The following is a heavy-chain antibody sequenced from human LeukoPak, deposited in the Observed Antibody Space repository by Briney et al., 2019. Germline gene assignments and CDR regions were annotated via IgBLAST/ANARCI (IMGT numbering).Heavy chain of an antibody. J-gene: IGHJ4*01. V-gene: IGHV3-11*04. CDR2: ISAGGYPI. CDR1: GFTFNDYY. Sequence: PGGSLRLSCRGSGFTFNDYYMSWVRQAPGKGQEWLSFISAGGYPIYYADSVRGRFTTSRDTAKNSLYLQMNSLRVEDTAVYYCVMTAGPPTDHWGQGALVTVSS. CDR3: VMTAGPPTDH.